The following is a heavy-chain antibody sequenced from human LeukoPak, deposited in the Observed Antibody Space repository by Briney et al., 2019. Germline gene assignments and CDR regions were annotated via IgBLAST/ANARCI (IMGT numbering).Heavy chain of an antibody. D-gene: IGHD2-15*01. Sequence: PGGSLRLSCAASGFTFSNFAMSWVRQAPGKGLEWVSYISNSGTTMNYADSVKGRFTISRDNAKNSLYLQMNSLRAEDTAVYYCTRGDTLIWGQGTMVTVSS. J-gene: IGHJ3*02. CDR3: TRGDTLI. CDR2: ISNSGTTM. V-gene: IGHV3-48*03. CDR1: GFTFSNFA.